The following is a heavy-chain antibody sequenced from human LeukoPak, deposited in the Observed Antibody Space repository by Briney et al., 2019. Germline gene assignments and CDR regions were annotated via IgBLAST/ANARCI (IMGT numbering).Heavy chain of an antibody. CDR1: GITFSSYA. Sequence: PGGSLRLSCAASGITFSSYAMSWVRQAPGKGLEWVSSISGSGDRTYYSDSVKGRFTISRDNSKNTLYLQMNSLRGEDTAVYYCAKAGAYSSSWRFDDWGQGTLVTVSS. CDR3: AKAGAYSSSWRFDD. CDR2: ISGSGDRT. V-gene: IGHV3-23*01. J-gene: IGHJ4*02. D-gene: IGHD6-13*01.